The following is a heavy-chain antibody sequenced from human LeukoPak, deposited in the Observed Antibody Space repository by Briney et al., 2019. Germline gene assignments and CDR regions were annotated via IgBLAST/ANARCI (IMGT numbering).Heavy chain of an antibody. CDR3: AKDLGYDLLTGPDV. V-gene: IGHV3-30*18. Sequence: GGSLRLSCAASGFTFSSYGVHWVRQAPGKGLEWVAVISHDGSNKYYADSVKGRFAISRDNSKNTLHLQMSSLRAEDTAVYYCAKDLGYDLLTGPDVWGQGTTVTVSS. D-gene: IGHD3-9*01. CDR1: GFTFSSYG. J-gene: IGHJ6*02. CDR2: ISHDGSNK.